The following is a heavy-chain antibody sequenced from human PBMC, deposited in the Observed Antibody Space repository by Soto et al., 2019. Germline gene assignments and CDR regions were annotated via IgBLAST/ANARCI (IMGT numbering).Heavy chain of an antibody. V-gene: IGHV4-34*01. Sequence: SETLSLTCAVYGGSFSGYYWSWIRQPPGKGLEWIGEINHSGSTNYNPSLKSRVTISVDTSKNQFSLKLSSVTAADTAVYYCARYSSSWYAVYWFDPWGQGTLVTVSS. CDR3: ARYSSSWYAVYWFDP. CDR1: GGSFSGYY. J-gene: IGHJ5*02. CDR2: INHSGST. D-gene: IGHD6-13*01.